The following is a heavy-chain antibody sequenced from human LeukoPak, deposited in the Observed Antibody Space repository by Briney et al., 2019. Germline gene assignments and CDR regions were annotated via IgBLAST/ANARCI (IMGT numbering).Heavy chain of an antibody. Sequence: GGSLRLSCAASGFSFSTCAMNWVRQAPGKGLEWVSTISGGGDGALYADSVKGRFTISRDNSKNTLFLQMNSLRAEDTAVYYCAKRTRGYSYGTLDYWGQGTLVTVPS. CDR1: GFSFSTCA. CDR2: ISGGGDGA. CDR3: AKRTRGYSYGTLDY. J-gene: IGHJ4*02. D-gene: IGHD5-18*01. V-gene: IGHV3-23*01.